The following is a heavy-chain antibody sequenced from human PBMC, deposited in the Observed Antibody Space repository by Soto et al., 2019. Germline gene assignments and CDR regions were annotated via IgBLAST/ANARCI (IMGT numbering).Heavy chain of an antibody. D-gene: IGHD6-13*01. Sequence: QVQLVQSGAEVKRPGSSVKVSCKASGGTFSNYAISWVRQAPGQGLEWMGGSIPSFGTPIYAQRFQGRITITADESTGTAYMELSSMRSEDTALYYCARAPSTYSSSWYYFDYWGQGTLITVSS. CDR3: ARAPSTYSSSWYYFDY. V-gene: IGHV1-69*01. CDR2: SIPSFGTP. J-gene: IGHJ4*02. CDR1: GGTFSNYA.